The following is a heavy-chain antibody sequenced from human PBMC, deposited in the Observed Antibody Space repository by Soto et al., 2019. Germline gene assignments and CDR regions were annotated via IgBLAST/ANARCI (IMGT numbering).Heavy chain of an antibody. CDR2: VSHDGRNT. V-gene: IGHV3-30*18. J-gene: IGHJ3*02. D-gene: IGHD3-22*01. CDR1: GFTFSDYA. CDR3: AKARWVTMIVVVKDAFDI. Sequence: HPGGSLRLSCAASGFTFSDYAMHWVRKAPGKGLEWVAVVSHDGRNTHYADSVKGRFTISRDNSKNTLYLQMSSLRAEDTAVYYCAKARWVTMIVVVKDAFDIWGQGTMVT.